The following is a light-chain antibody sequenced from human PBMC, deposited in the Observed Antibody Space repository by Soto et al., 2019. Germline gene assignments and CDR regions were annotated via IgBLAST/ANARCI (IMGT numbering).Light chain of an antibody. J-gene: IGKJ1*01. CDR2: AAS. CDR1: QSISRN. V-gene: IGKV3-15*01. Sequence: IVLTQSPATLSVSPGESATLSCRASQSISRNLAWYQQKPGQVPRLVIYAASTRAAGIPARFSGSGSGTEFALTISRLQSEDLAVYYCEQYNKWPLAFGQGTEVEIK. CDR3: EQYNKWPLA.